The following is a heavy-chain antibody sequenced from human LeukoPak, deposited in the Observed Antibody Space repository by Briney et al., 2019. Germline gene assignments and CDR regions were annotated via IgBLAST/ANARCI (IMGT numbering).Heavy chain of an antibody. CDR3: AKDLAVGTTPRVYAFDV. CDR2: VNRNSGTI. Sequence: GRSLTLSCAASGFTFYDYAMHWVRQVLRKGLEWVGGVNRNSGTIAYGDSVKGRFTISRDNARNSMYLQMNSLRTEDTALYYCAKDLAVGTTPRVYAFDVWGQGTMVTVS. V-gene: IGHV3-9*01. D-gene: IGHD1-26*01. J-gene: IGHJ3*01. CDR1: GFTFYDYA.